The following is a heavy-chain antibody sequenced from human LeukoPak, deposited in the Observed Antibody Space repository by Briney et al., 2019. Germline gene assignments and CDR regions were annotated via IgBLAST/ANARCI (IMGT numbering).Heavy chain of an antibody. CDR2: INAGNGNT. CDR1: GYTFTSYA. J-gene: IGHJ4*02. V-gene: IGHV1-3*01. Sequence: ASVKVSCKASGYTFTSYAMHWVRQAPGQRLEWMGWINAGNGNTKYSQKLQGRVTMTTDTSTSTAYMELRSLRSDDTAVYYCAREPYSSSDEYFDYWGQGTLVTVSS. CDR3: AREPYSSSDEYFDY. D-gene: IGHD6-6*01.